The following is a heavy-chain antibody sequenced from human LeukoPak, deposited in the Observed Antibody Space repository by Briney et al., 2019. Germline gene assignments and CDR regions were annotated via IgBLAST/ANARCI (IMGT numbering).Heavy chain of an antibody. J-gene: IGHJ4*02. V-gene: IGHV4-38-2*02. D-gene: IGHD3-22*01. CDR2: IYHSGST. Sequence: PSETLSLTCTVSGYSISSGYYWGWIRQPPGKGLEWIGSIYHSGSTYYNPSLRSRVTISVDTSKNQFSLKLSSVTAADTAVYYCAKETQGGDSSGYFDDYWGQGTLVTVSS. CDR1: GYSISSGYY. CDR3: AKETQGGDSSGYFDDY.